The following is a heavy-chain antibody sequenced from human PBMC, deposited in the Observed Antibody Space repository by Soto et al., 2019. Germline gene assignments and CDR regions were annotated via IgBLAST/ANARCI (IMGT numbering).Heavy chain of an antibody. CDR2: INHSGST. Sequence: SETLSLTCAVYGGSFSGYYWSWIRQPPGKGLEWIGEINHSGSTNYNPSLKSRVTISVDTSKNQFSLKLSSVTAADTAVYYCSRGVNRPGIAAAGTWFDPWGQGTLVTVSS. CDR1: GGSFSGYY. CDR3: SRGVNRPGIAAAGTWFDP. D-gene: IGHD6-13*01. J-gene: IGHJ5*02. V-gene: IGHV4-34*01.